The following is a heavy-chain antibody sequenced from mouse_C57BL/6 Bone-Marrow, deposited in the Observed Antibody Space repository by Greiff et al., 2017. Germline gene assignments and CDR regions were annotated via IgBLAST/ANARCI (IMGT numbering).Heavy chain of an antibody. V-gene: IGHV6-3*01. J-gene: IGHJ3*01. Sequence: EVKLVESGGGLVQPGGSMKLSCVASGFTFSNYWMNWVRQSPEKGLEWVAQIRLKSDNYATNYAESVKGRFTISRDDSKSSVYLQMNNLRAEDTGIYYCTLTGTFAYWGQGTLVTVSA. CDR2: IRLKSDNYAT. CDR1: GFTFSNYW. CDR3: TLTGTFAY. D-gene: IGHD4-1*01.